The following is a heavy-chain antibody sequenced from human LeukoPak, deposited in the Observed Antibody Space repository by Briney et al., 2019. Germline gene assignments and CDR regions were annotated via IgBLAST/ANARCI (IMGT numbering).Heavy chain of an antibody. CDR3: ARLGYSYGSLDY. D-gene: IGHD5-18*01. Sequence: SQTLSLTCTVSGGSISSGSYYWSWIRQPPGKGLEWIGYIYYSGSTNYNPSLKSRVTISVDTSKNQFSLKLSSVTAADTAVYYCARLGYSYGSLDYWGQGTLVTVSS. V-gene: IGHV4-61*01. CDR2: IYYSGST. CDR1: GGSISSGSYY. J-gene: IGHJ4*02.